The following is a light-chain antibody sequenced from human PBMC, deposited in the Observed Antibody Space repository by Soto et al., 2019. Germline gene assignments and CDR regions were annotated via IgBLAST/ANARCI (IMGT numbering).Light chain of an antibody. J-gene: IGKJ4*01. CDR2: GAS. Sequence: IEMAQCPTTLSLSPWERVTLAGKASQSVSTNLAWYQQKAGQAPRLLIYGASNRDTDIPARFSGSGSGTDFTLTISSLQPEDFAAYYCQQYGSFPLTFGGGTKVDNK. CDR3: QQYGSFPLT. CDR1: QSVSTN. V-gene: IGKV3D-15*01.